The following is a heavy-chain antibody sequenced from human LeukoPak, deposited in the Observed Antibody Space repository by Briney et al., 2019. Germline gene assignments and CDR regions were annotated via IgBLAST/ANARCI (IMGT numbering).Heavy chain of an antibody. J-gene: IGHJ4*02. Sequence: SETLSLTCTVSGGSISSYYWSWIRQPPGKGLEWIGYIYSSGSTNYSPSLKSRVTISVDTSKNQFPLKLYSVTAADTAVYYCARDGSSGCLDYWGQGTLVTVSS. CDR3: ARDGSSGCLDY. V-gene: IGHV4-4*08. CDR1: GGSISSYY. D-gene: IGHD6-19*01. CDR2: IYSSGST.